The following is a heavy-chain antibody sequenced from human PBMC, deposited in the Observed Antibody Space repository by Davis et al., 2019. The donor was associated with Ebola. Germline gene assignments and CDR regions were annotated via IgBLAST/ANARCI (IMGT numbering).Heavy chain of an antibody. CDR1: GFTFSDYW. J-gene: IGHJ4*02. CDR2: ISYDGSNK. Sequence: GGSLRLSCAASGFTFSDYWMSWVRQAPGKGLEWVAVISYDGSNKYYADSVKGRFTISRDNSKNTLYLQMNSLRAEDTAVYYCAKGSLVVVPAACDYWGQGTLVTVSS. CDR3: AKGSLVVVPAACDY. V-gene: IGHV3-30*18. D-gene: IGHD2-2*01.